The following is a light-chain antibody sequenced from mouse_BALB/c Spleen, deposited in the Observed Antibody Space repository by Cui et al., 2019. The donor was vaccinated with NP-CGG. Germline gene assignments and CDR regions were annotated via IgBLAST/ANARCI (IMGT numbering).Light chain of an antibody. Sequence: QADVTQESALTTSPGETVTLTCRSSTGAVTTNNYANWVQEKPDHLFTGLIGGTNNRAPGVPARFSGSLIGDKAALTITGAQTEDEAIYFCALWYSNHWMFGGGTKLTVL. CDR2: GTN. CDR1: TGAVTTNNY. J-gene: IGLJ1*01. V-gene: IGLV1*01. CDR3: ALWYSNHWM.